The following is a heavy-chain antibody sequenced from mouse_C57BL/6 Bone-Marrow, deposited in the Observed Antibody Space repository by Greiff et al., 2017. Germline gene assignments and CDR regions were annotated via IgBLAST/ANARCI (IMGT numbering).Heavy chain of an antibody. CDR2: IYPGSGST. Sequence: QVQLQQPGAELVKPGASGKMSCKASGYTFTSYWITWVKQRPGQGLEWIGDIYPGSGSTNYNEKFKSKATLTVDTASSPAYMQLSSLTSEDSAVYYCARPYYSNYWYFDVWGTGTTVTVSS. V-gene: IGHV1-55*01. CDR3: ARPYYSNYWYFDV. CDR1: GYTFTSYW. J-gene: IGHJ1*03. D-gene: IGHD2-5*01.